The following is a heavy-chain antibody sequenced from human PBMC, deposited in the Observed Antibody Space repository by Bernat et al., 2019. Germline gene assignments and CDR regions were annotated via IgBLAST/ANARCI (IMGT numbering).Heavy chain of an antibody. V-gene: IGHV3-11*05. Sequence: QVQLVESGGGLVKPGGSLRLSCAASGFTFSDYYMSWIRQAPGKGLEWVSYISSSSYTNYADSVKGRFTISRDNAKNSLYLQMNSLRAEDTAVYYCARRYYYGSGSYSIVVGDYYGMDVWGQGTTVTVSS. D-gene: IGHD3-10*01. CDR3: ARRYYYGSGSYSIVVGDYYGMDV. J-gene: IGHJ6*02. CDR2: ISSSSYT. CDR1: GFTFSDYY.